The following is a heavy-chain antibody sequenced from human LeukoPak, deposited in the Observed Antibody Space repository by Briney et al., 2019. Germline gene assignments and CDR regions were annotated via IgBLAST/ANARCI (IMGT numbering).Heavy chain of an antibody. CDR3: ARGVPRYCRSPGRASPGICGVY. J-gene: IGHJ4*02. CDR1: GGTFSSYA. Sequence: SVKVSCKASGGTFSSYAINWVRQAPGQGLMWMGGIIPIFGTANYAQKFQGRVTITADEYTSTAYMELSSLRSEDTAVYYCARGVPRYCRSPGRASPGICGVYWGQGTLVTVSS. V-gene: IGHV1-69*13. D-gene: IGHD2-2*01. CDR2: IIPIFGTA.